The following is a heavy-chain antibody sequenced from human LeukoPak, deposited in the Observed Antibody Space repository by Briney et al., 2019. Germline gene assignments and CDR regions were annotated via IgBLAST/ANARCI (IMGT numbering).Heavy chain of an antibody. V-gene: IGHV4-61*01. CDR1: GGSVSSGPYY. J-gene: IGHJ4*02. Sequence: SSETLSLTCTVSGGSVSSGPYYWSSIRQPPSKGEEWIGYISYSGAPYYNPSLKSRVTISVDTSRNQSSLKLNSVTAADTAVYFCARTRDGNSRYFDSWGQGTLLTVSS. D-gene: IGHD5-24*01. CDR2: ISYSGAP. CDR3: ARTRDGNSRYFDS.